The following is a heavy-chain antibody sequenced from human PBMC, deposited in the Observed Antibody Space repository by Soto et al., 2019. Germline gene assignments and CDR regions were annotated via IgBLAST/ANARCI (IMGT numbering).Heavy chain of an antibody. J-gene: IGHJ4*02. D-gene: IGHD6-19*01. CDR3: AKSHTTSGWYVTTDY. CDR2: ISWNSGSI. CDR1: GFTFGDHA. V-gene: IGHV3-9*01. Sequence: EVQLVESGGGLVQPGRSLRLSCAASGFTFGDHAMQWVRQAPGKGLEWVSAISWNSGSIDYADSVKGRFTISRDNAKNSLYLQMNGLRAEYTALYYCAKSHTTSGWYVTTDYWGQGTRVTVSS.